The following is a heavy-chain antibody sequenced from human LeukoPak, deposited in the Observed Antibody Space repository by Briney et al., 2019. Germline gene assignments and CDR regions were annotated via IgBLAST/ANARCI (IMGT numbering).Heavy chain of an antibody. V-gene: IGHV1-69*04. CDR1: GGTFSSYA. CDR3: ARGPGYNWNDIPYYYGMDV. CDR2: IIPILGIA. D-gene: IGHD1-20*01. J-gene: IGHJ6*02. Sequence: PRASVKVYCKASGGTFSSYAISWVRQAPGQGLEWMGRIIPILGIANYAQKFQGRVTMTRDTSTSTVYMELSSLRSEDTAVYYCARGPGYNWNDIPYYYGMDVWGQGTTVTVSS.